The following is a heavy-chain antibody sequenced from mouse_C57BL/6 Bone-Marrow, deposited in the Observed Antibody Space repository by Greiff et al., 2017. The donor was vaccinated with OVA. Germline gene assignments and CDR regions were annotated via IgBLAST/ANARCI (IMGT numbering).Heavy chain of an antibody. D-gene: IGHD1-1*01. Sequence: EVQLQHSGPELVKPGASVKISCKASGYSFTDYNMNWVKQSNGKSLEWIGVINPNYGTTSYNQKFKGKATLTVDQSSSTAYMQLNSLTSEDSAVYYCARRLDYGSSYVGDYWGQGTTLTVSS. CDR2: INPNYGTT. J-gene: IGHJ2*01. CDR1: GYSFTDYN. CDR3: ARRLDYGSSYVGDY. V-gene: IGHV1-39*01.